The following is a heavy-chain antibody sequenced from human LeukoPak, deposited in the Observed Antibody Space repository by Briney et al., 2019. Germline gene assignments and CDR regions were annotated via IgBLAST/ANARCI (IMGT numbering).Heavy chain of an antibody. J-gene: IGHJ4*02. D-gene: IGHD3-9*01. CDR3: ASLGDWLFTPFDY. CDR2: ISSSSSYI. V-gene: IGHV3-21*01. Sequence: GGSLRLSCAASGFTFSSYSMNWVRQAPGKGLEWVSSISSSSSYIYYADSVKGRFTISRDNAKNSLYLQMNSLRAEDTAVYYCASLGDWLFTPFDYWGQGTLVTVSS. CDR1: GFTFSSYS.